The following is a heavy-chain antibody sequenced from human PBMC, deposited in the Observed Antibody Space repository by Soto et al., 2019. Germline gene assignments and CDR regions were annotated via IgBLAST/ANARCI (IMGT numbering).Heavy chain of an antibody. V-gene: IGHV3-15*07. Sequence: PGGSLRLSCAASGFTFINAWMNWVRQAPGKGLEWVGRIKTKTAGGTTDYAAPVKGRFTISRDDSNNTLYLQMNSLKAEDTAVYYCTSQGRYSGNDYWGQGTLVTVSS. D-gene: IGHD5-12*01. CDR2: IKTKTAGGTT. J-gene: IGHJ4*02. CDR3: TSQGRYSGNDY. CDR1: GFTFINAW.